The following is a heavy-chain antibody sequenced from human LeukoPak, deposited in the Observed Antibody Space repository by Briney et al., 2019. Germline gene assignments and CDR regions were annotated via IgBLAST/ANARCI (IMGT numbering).Heavy chain of an antibody. J-gene: IGHJ4*02. CDR3: ASGFAATTTTEGFDY. V-gene: IGHV4-39*01. CDR2: IYYSGST. CDR1: GGSISSSSYY. Sequence: SETLSFTCTVSGGSISSSSYYWGWIRQPPGKGLEWIGSIYYSGSTYYNPSLKSRVTISVDTSKNQFSLKLSSVTAADTAVYYCASGFAATTTTEGFDYWGQGTLVTVSS. D-gene: IGHD4-11*01.